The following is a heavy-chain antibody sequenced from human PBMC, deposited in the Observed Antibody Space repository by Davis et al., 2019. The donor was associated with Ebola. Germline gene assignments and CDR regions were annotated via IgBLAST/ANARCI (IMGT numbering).Heavy chain of an antibody. CDR2: IRSKANSYAT. D-gene: IGHD6-19*01. J-gene: IGHJ4*02. CDR1: GFPFGRPA. V-gene: IGHV3-73*01. Sequence: CPSPGFPFGRPAIHCVRLAPGKGLEWVGRIRSKANSYATAYAASVKGRFTISRDDSKNTAYLQMNSLKTEDTDVYYCTRPGYSSGRDYWGQGTLVTVSS. CDR3: TRPGYSSGRDY.